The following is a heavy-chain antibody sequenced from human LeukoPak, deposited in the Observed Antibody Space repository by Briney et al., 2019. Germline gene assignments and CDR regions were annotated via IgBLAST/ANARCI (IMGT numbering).Heavy chain of an antibody. J-gene: IGHJ6*03. D-gene: IGHD1-1*01. V-gene: IGHV4-34*01. CDR1: GGSFSGYY. CDR2: INHSGST. Sequence: KPSETLSLTCAVYGGSFSGYYWSWIRQPPGKGLEWIGEINHSGSTNYNPSLKSRVTISVDTSKNQFSLKLSSVTAADTAVYYCARLLEYYYYYYMDVWGKGTTVTVSS. CDR3: ARLLEYYYYYYMDV.